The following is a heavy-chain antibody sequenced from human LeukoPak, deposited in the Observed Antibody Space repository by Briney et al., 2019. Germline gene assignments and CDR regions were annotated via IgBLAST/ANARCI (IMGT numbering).Heavy chain of an antibody. CDR2: INHSGST. Sequence: PSETLSITCAVYGGSFSGYYWSWIRQPPGKGLEWIGEINHSGSTNYNPSLKSRVTISVDTSKNQFSLKLSSVTAADTAVYYCARGAYSNYYHRSRWFDPWGQGTLVTVSS. CDR1: GGSFSGYY. CDR3: ARGAYSNYYHRSRWFDP. D-gene: IGHD4-11*01. V-gene: IGHV4-34*01. J-gene: IGHJ5*02.